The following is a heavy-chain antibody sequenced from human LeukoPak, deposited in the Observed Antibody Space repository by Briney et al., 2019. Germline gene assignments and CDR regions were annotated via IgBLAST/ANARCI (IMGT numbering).Heavy chain of an antibody. V-gene: IGHV3-23*01. CDR2: ISGGAVST. D-gene: IGHD4-17*01. CDR3: ARGHTTVTRFLDY. J-gene: IGHJ4*02. Sequence: HPGGTLRLSCAASGFSFSSYGMSWVRQAPGKGLEWVSGISGGAVSTNYADSVKGRFTISRDNSKNTLYLQMNSVRVEDTGVYYCARGHTTVTRFLDYWGQGTLVTVSS. CDR1: GFSFSSYG.